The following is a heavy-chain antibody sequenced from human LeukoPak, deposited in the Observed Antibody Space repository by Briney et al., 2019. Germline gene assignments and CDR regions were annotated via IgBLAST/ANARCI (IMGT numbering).Heavy chain of an antibody. CDR3: AREEINGDSRDFDY. D-gene: IGHD4-17*01. CDR2: ISSSGSYV. J-gene: IGHJ4*02. CDR1: GFTFSTYS. Sequence: PGGSLRLSCTASGFTFSTYSMNWVRQAPGKGLEWVSSISSSGSYVYYADSVKGRFTISRDNAQNSLYLQMSSLRAEDTALYYCAREEINGDSRDFDYWGQGTLVTVSS. V-gene: IGHV3-21*01.